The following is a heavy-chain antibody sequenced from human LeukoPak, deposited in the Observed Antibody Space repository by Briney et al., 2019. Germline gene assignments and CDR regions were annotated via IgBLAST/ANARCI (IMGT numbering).Heavy chain of an antibody. CDR2: IYYSGTT. CDR1: GGSISSDY. D-gene: IGHD2-15*01. V-gene: IGHV4-59*08. J-gene: IGHJ4*02. Sequence: SETLSLTCTVSGGSISSDYWSWIRQSPGKGLEWIGYIYYSGTTSYNPSLKSRVTISLDTSKNQFSLKLSSVTAADTAVYYCARQDISQFDYWGQGTLVTVSS. CDR3: ARQDISQFDY.